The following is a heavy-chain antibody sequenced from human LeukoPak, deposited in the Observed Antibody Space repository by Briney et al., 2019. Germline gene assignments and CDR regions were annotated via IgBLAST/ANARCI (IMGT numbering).Heavy chain of an antibody. V-gene: IGHV3-48*03. D-gene: IGHD2-8*02. J-gene: IGHJ4*02. CDR3: ARDEHWSFDC. Sequence: GGSLRLSCAASGFTFSSYEMNWVRQAPGKGLEWVSYISSSGSTIYYADSVKGRFTISRDNAKNSLYLQMNSLRAEDTAVYYCARDEHWSFDCWGQGTLVTVSS. CDR2: ISSSGSTI. CDR1: GFTFSSYE.